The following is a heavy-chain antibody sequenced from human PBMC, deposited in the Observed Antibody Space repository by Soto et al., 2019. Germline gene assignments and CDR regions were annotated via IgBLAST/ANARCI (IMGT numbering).Heavy chain of an antibody. CDR2: IIPLFGTA. CDR1: GGTFSSYA. CDR3: ARALDTAMGLAY. V-gene: IGHV1-69*01. J-gene: IGHJ4*02. Sequence: QVQLVQSGAEVKKPGSSVKVSCKASGGTFSSYAISWVRQAPGQGLEWMGGIIPLFGTANYAQKFQGRVTITADESTITAYMELSSLRSEDTAVYYCARALDTAMGLAYWGQGTLVTVSS. D-gene: IGHD5-18*01.